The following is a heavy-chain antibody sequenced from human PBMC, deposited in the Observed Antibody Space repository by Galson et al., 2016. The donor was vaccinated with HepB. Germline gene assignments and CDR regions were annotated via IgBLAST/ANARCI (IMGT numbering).Heavy chain of an antibody. J-gene: IGHJ3*02. D-gene: IGHD3-22*01. CDR2: IDWDDDK. Sequence: PALVKPTQTLTVTCTFSGFSLSTSGMCVSWIRQPPGKALEWLALIDWDDDKYYSTSLKTRLTISKDTSRNQVVLTMTNMDPVDTATYYCARVYYYDSSGYFGGYAFDIWGRGTMVTVSS. CDR3: ARVYYYDSSGYFGGYAFDI. CDR1: GFSLSTSGMC. V-gene: IGHV2-70*01.